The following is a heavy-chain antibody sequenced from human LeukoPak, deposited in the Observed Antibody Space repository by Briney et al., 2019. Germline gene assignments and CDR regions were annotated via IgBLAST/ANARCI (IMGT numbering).Heavy chain of an antibody. D-gene: IGHD6-19*01. J-gene: IGHJ4*02. CDR2: INHSGST. V-gene: IGHV4-34*01. CDR3: ARWGSGWYYFDY. CDR1: GGSFSGYY. Sequence: SETLSLTCAVYGGSFSGYYCSWIRQPPGKWLEWIAEINHSGSTTYNPSLKSRVTISIDTSKNHFSLKLRSVPAADTAVYYCARWGSGWYYFDYWGQGTLVTVSS.